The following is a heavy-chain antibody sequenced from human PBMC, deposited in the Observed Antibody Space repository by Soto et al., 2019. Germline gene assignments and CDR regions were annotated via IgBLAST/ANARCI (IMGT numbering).Heavy chain of an antibody. D-gene: IGHD1-26*01. V-gene: IGHV4-31*03. CDR3: ARYSGTYYVY. CDR2: IFYSGTT. CDR1: GGSISSGGYY. J-gene: IGHJ4*02. Sequence: PSETLSLTCTVSGGSISSGGYYWSWIRQHPGKGLEWIGYIFYSGTTYYNPSLKSRVTISVDTSKNQFSLKLNSVTAADTAVYYCARYSGTYYVYWGQGTLVTVSS.